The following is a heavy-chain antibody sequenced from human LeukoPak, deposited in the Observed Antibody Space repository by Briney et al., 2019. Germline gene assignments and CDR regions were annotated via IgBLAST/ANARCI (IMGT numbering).Heavy chain of an antibody. CDR2: ITSSGST. V-gene: IGHV3-23*01. CDR1: GFTFYNYA. Sequence: PGASLRLSCAASGFTFYNYAMNWVRQAPGKGLEWVSVITSSGSTYYAESVKGRFTISRDNTKNTLYLQMNSLRAEDTAIYYCAKDLYGDYDFDCWGRGTLVTVSS. J-gene: IGHJ4*02. D-gene: IGHD4-17*01. CDR3: AKDLYGDYDFDC.